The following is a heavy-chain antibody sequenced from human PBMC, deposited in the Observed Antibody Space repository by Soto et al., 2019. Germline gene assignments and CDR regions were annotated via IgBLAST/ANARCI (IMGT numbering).Heavy chain of an antibody. CDR2: INPAGTIT. J-gene: IGHJ5*02. CDR3: TRDTLGLRDT. Sequence: MQMVETGGGSVQPRGSLRLSCAASGSPFSHYSMHWVRQTPGKGLVWVSRINPAGTITNYSASVEGRFTISRDNADSALCLQVNSLGAEDTAIYYCTRDTLGLRDTWGQGTRVTVSS. CDR1: GSPFSHYS. V-gene: IGHV3-74*01. D-gene: IGHD1-26*01.